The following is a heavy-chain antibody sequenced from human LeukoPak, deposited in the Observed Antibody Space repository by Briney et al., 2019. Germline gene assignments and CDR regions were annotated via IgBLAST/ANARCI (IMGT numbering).Heavy chain of an antibody. D-gene: IGHD3-10*01. Sequence: ASVKVSCKASGYTFTGYYMHWVRQAPVQGLEWMGRINPNSGGTNYAQKFQGRVTMTKDTSISTGYMELSRLRSDDTAVYYCARAPLGYNWFDPWGQGTLVTVSS. CDR1: GYTFTGYY. CDR3: ARAPLGYNWFDP. V-gene: IGHV1-2*06. J-gene: IGHJ5*02. CDR2: INPNSGGT.